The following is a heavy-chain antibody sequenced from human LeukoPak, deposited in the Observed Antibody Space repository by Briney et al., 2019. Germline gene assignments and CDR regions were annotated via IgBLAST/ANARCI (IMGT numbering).Heavy chain of an antibody. CDR1: GFTFSSYG. CDR2: ISYDGSNK. V-gene: IGHV3-30*18. D-gene: IGHD1/OR15-1a*01. J-gene: IGHJ4*02. Sequence: PGGSLRLSCAASGFTFSSYGMHWVRQAPGKGLEWVAVISYDGSNKYYADSVKGRFTISRDNSKNTLYLQMNSLRAEDTAVYYCAKSLADYNWNTIEPFDYWGQGTLVTVSS. CDR3: AKSLADYNWNTIEPFDY.